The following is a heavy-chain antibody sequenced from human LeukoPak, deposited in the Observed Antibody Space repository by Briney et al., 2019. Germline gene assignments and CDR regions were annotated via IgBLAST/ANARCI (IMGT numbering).Heavy chain of an antibody. Sequence: GGSLRLSCAASGFTFSSYEMNWVRQAPGKGLERVSYISSSGSTIYYADSVKGRFTISRDNAKNSLYLQMNSLRAEDTAVYYCAGWNDVVRSDPWGQGTLVTVSS. J-gene: IGHJ5*02. V-gene: IGHV3-48*03. CDR1: GFTFSSYE. CDR2: ISSSGSTI. CDR3: AGWNDVVRSDP. D-gene: IGHD1-1*01.